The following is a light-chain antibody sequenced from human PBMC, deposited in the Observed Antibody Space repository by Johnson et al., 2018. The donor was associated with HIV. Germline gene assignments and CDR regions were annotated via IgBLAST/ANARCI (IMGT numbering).Light chain of an antibody. Sequence: QSVLTQPPSVSAAPGQKVTISCSGSSSNIGNNYVSWYQQLPGTAPKLLIYENNKRPSGIPDRFSGSKSGTSATLGITGLQTGDEADYYCGTWDNSLMAHYVFGTGTTVTVL. CDR2: ENN. CDR3: GTWDNSLMAHYV. J-gene: IGLJ1*01. V-gene: IGLV1-51*02. CDR1: SSNIGNNY.